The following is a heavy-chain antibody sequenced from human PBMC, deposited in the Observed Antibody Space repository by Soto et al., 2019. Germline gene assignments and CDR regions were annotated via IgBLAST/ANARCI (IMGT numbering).Heavy chain of an antibody. V-gene: IGHV1-24*01. J-gene: IGHJ2*01. CDR2: FDPEDGET. CDR3: ATELRGSSGTYWYFDL. CDR1: GYTLTDLS. Sequence: ASVKVSCKVSGYTLTDLSMHWVRQAPGKGLEWMGGFDPEDGETIYAQKFQGRVTMTEDTSTDTAYTELSSLRSEDTAVYYCATELRGSSGTYWYFDLWGRGTLVTVSS. D-gene: IGHD3-22*01.